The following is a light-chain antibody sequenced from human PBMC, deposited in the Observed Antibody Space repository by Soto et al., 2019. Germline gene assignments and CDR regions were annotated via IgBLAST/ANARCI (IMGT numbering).Light chain of an antibody. CDR1: LPISNY. V-gene: IGKV1-27*01. CDR2: AAS. Sequence: DIQMTQSPSSLSASVGDRVTITCRASLPISNYLAWYQQKPGQIPNLLIYAASTLPAGVPSRFSGSGSGTAFTLTSRRLQPEDVAAYYCRKYCGAPLTFGGGTKVEIK. CDR3: RKYCGAPLT. J-gene: IGKJ4*01.